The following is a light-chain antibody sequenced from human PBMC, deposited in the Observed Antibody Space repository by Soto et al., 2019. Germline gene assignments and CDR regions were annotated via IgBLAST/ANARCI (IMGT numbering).Light chain of an antibody. V-gene: IGKV1-5*03. J-gene: IGKJ4*01. CDR2: KAS. CDR1: QSISTW. CDR3: QHYNTSSLT. Sequence: DIQMTQSPSTLSASVGDRVTITCRASQSISTWLAWYQQKPGKAPKLLIYKASSLESGVPSRFSGSGSGTEFALTISSLQPDDFATYYCQHYNTSSLTFGGGTKVEIK.